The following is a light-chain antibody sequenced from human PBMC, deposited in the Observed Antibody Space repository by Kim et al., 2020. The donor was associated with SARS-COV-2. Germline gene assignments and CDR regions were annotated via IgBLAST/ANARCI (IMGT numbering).Light chain of an antibody. CDR2: AAS. Sequence: DIQLTQSPSSLSASVGGRVTITCRASQDISKYLAWFQQRPGKAPKSLIYAASNLQTGVPSKFSGSGSGTEFTLTINSLQPEDFATYSCQQYHSLPYTFGQETKLEI. V-gene: IGKV1-16*02. J-gene: IGKJ2*01. CDR1: QDISKY. CDR3: QQYHSLPYT.